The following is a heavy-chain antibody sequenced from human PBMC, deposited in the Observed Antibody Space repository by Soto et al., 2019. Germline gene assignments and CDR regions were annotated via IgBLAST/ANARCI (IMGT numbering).Heavy chain of an antibody. J-gene: IGHJ5*02. D-gene: IGHD3-10*01. CDR1: GGSITSGGYY. Sequence: QVQLQESGPGLVKPSQTLSLTCSVSGGSITSGGYYWNWIRQHPGKGLEWIGYIYYGGITYYNPSRKSRMTMAVATFKNQFSLKLSSATAADPAMYYCARGIWVRGIIGFNWFDPWGQGTLVTVSS. CDR3: ARGIWVRGIIGFNWFDP. CDR2: IYYGGIT. V-gene: IGHV4-31*03.